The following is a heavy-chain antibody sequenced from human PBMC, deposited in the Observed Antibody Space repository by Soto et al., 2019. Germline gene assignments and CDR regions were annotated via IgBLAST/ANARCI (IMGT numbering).Heavy chain of an antibody. V-gene: IGHV1-3*01. CDR2: INAGNGNT. CDR1: GYTFTRYA. CDR3: ARDGAVAGDSNFDY. J-gene: IGHJ4*02. Sequence: QVQLVQSGAEVKKPGASVKVSCKASGYTFTRYAMHWVRQAPGQRLEWMGWINAGNGNTKYSQKFQGRVTITTDTSASTAYMELSSLRSEDTAVYYCARDGAVAGDSNFDYLGQGTLVTVSS. D-gene: IGHD6-19*01.